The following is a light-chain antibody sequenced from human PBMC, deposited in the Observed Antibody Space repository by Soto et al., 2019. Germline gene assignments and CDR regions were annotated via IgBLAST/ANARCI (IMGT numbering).Light chain of an antibody. J-gene: IGKJ5*01. CDR3: QQYGSSPPIT. CDR2: GAS. Sequence: EFVLTQSPGTLSLCPGERASLSCRASQSVSSSYLAWYQQKPGQAPRLLIYGASSRATGIPDRFSGSGSGTDFTLTISRLEPEDFAVYYCQQYGSSPPITFGQGTLLENK. V-gene: IGKV3-20*01. CDR1: QSVSSSY.